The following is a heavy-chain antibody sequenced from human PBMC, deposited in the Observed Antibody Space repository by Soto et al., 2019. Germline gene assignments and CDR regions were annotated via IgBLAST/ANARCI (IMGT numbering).Heavy chain of an antibody. CDR1: GYTLSNYA. Sequence: ASVKVSCKASGYTLSNYAMHWVRQAPGQRLAWMGWINAGNGDIKYSQKFQGRVSITRDTSANTAYMELSSLRSEDTAVYYCARWSLGFDYWGQGTLVTVSS. D-gene: IGHD3-3*01. J-gene: IGHJ4*02. CDR3: ARWSLGFDY. V-gene: IGHV1-3*01. CDR2: INAGNGDI.